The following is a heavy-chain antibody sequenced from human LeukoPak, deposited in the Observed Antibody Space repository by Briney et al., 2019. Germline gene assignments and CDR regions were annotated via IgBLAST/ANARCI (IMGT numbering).Heavy chain of an antibody. CDR2: IYYSGST. D-gene: IGHD3-16*01. CDR1: GVSLSSYY. V-gene: IGHV4-59*01. Sequence: SETLSLTCTVSGVSLSSYYWSWIRQPPGKGLEWIGYIYYSGSTCYNPSLRSRVTISVDTSKNQFSLKLSSVTAADTAMYYCARFGSLREPIHDYWGQGTLVTVSS. CDR3: ARFGSLREPIHDY. J-gene: IGHJ4*02.